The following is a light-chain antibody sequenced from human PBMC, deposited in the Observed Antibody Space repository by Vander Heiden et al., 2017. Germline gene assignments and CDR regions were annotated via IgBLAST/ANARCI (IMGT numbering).Light chain of an antibody. Sequence: DIQMTQSPSSLSASVGDKVTISCQSSQTVTRYLHWYQQKPGTAPRLLISAASTLETGVPPRFSGSGFGTDFNLTIDSLQPEDFATYYCQQTYDMPPYTFGQGTRLENK. CDR1: QTVTRY. V-gene: IGKV1-39*01. J-gene: IGKJ2*01. CDR2: AAS. CDR3: QQTYDMPPYT.